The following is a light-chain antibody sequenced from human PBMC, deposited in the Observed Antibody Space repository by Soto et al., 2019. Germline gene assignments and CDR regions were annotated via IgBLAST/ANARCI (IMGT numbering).Light chain of an antibody. Sequence: EILMTQSPATLSVSPGDRATLSCRASQSVSNNLAWYQQKPGQAPRLLIYGASSRATGIPDRFSGSGSGTDFTLTISRLEPEDFAVYYCQQYGSSPLTFGGGTKVDIK. CDR2: GAS. CDR3: QQYGSSPLT. V-gene: IGKV3-20*01. J-gene: IGKJ4*01. CDR1: QSVSNN.